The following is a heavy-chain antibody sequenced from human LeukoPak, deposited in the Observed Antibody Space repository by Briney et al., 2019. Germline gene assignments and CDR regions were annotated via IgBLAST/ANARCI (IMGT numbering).Heavy chain of an antibody. V-gene: IGHV3-23*01. CDR1: GFTFSSYA. J-gene: IGHJ4*02. D-gene: IGHD3-22*01. Sequence: GGSLRLSCAASGFTFSSYAMSWVRQAPGKGLEWVSAISGSGGSTYYADSVKGRFTISRDNSKNTLYLQMNSLRAEDTAVYYCTKDRSRITMIVVVITTPWDYWGQGTLVTVSS. CDR3: TKDRSRITMIVVVITTPWDY. CDR2: ISGSGGST.